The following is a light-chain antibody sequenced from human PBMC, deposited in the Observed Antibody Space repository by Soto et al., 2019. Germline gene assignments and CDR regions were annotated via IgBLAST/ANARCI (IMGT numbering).Light chain of an antibody. CDR3: QQYNSYWT. Sequence: DIQMTQSPSTLFASVGDRVTITCRASQSISSWLAWYQQKPGKAPKLLIYKASNLESGVPSRFSGIGSGTEFTLTISSLQPDDFATYYCQQYNSYWTFGQGTKVEVK. CDR2: KAS. CDR1: QSISSW. J-gene: IGKJ1*01. V-gene: IGKV1-5*03.